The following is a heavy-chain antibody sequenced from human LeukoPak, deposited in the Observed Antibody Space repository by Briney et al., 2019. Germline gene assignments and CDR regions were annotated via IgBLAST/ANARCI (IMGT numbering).Heavy chain of an antibody. D-gene: IGHD4-17*01. J-gene: IGHJ4*02. CDR1: GYTFTDCD. Sequence: ASVKVSCKTSGYTFTDCDLHWVRQAPGQGLEWMGWINPNTGGTNYAQKFQGRVTVTRDTSISTAYMELSRLRSDDTAVYYCVRDDYADWGQGSLVTVSS. CDR2: INPNTGGT. CDR3: VRDDYAD. V-gene: IGHV1-2*02.